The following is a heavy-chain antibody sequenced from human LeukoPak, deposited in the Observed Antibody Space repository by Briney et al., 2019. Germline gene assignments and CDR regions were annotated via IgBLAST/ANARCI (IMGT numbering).Heavy chain of an antibody. Sequence: XTVXXGSXXXYYWSWIRQPPGKGLEGIGYIYYSGSTNYNPSLTSRGTISVETSKNKCSLKLSSVTAADTAVYHCARYDGDYFDHWGQGTLVTVSS. CDR2: IYYSGST. D-gene: IGHD3-10*01. CDR1: XGSXXXYY. V-gene: IGHV4-59*01. J-gene: IGHJ4*02. CDR3: ARYDGDYFDH.